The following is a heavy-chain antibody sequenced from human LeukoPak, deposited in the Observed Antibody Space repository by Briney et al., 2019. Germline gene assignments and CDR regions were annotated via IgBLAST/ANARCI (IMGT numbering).Heavy chain of an antibody. CDR3: ARGHYGMDV. Sequence: SETLSLTCSVSGASMSGNYWSWIRQPPGKGLEWIGYMYYSGSTNYNPSLKSQVTVSVDMSKNQISLKLASVTAADTAVYYCARGHYGMDVWGQGTTVTVSS. CDR1: GASMSGNY. CDR2: MYYSGST. J-gene: IGHJ6*02. V-gene: IGHV4-59*01.